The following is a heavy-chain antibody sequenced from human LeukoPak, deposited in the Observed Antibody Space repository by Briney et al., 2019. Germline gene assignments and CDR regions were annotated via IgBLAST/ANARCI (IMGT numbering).Heavy chain of an antibody. Sequence: ASVKVSCKASGYTFTGYYMHWVRQAPGQGLEWMGWINPNSGGTNYAQKFQGRVTMTRDTSISTAYMELSRLRSDDTAVYYCARGAPGRGSWPFYYFDYWGQGTLVTVSS. V-gene: IGHV1-2*02. D-gene: IGHD3-10*01. CDR3: ARGAPGRGSWPFYYFDY. J-gene: IGHJ4*02. CDR1: GYTFTGYY. CDR2: INPNSGGT.